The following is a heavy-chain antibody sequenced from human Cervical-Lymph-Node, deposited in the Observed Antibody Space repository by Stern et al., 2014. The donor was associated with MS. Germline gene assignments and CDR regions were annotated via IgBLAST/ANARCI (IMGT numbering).Heavy chain of an antibody. CDR3: AKLYAPMDPDFDS. CDR1: GFTFDHYG. D-gene: IGHD2/OR15-2a*01. CDR2: ISFDESNK. J-gene: IGHJ4*02. Sequence: MQLVESGGGVVQPGRSLRLSCTASGFTFDHYGIHWVRQAPGRGLEWVALISFDESNKSYARSVRGRFTISRDNSKNTLYLQMNNLKPEDTATYYCAKLYAPMDPDFDSWGQGTRVTVSS. V-gene: IGHV3-30*18.